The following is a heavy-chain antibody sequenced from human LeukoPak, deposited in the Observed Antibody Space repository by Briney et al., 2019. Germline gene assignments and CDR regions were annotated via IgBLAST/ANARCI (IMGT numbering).Heavy chain of an antibody. CDR2: ISYDGSNK. D-gene: IGHD5-12*01. CDR1: GFTSSSYA. J-gene: IGHJ4*02. Sequence: GGSLRLSCAASGFTSSSYAMHWVRQAPGKGLEWVAVISYDGSNKYYADSVKGRFTISRDNSKNTLYLQMNSLRAEDTAVYFCAREWRYSGNDFNYFDYWGQGTLVTVSS. V-gene: IGHV3-30-3*01. CDR3: AREWRYSGNDFNYFDY.